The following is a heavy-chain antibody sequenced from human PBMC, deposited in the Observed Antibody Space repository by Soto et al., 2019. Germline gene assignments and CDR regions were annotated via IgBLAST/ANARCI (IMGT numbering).Heavy chain of an antibody. V-gene: IGHV4-30-4*01. D-gene: IGHD5-18*01. CDR2: ISNSGST. CDR3: ATESGSTYGYFDH. J-gene: IGHJ4*02. CDR1: GGSVTSDEDY. Sequence: QMHLQESGPGLVKPSETLSLTCTVSGGSVTSDEDYWTWIRQSPGKVLEWIGYISNSGSTGYNPSLKTRLSMSVDRSKNQFTLRLTSVTAADTAVYFCATESGSTYGYFDHWGQGTQVTVSS.